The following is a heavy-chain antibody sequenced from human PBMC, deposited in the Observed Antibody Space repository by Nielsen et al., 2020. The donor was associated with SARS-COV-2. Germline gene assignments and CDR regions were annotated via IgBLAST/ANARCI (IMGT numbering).Heavy chain of an antibody. CDR3: TTDSDYYDSSGYYFFDY. Sequence: VRQAPGKGLEWVGRIKSKTDGGTTDYAAPVKGRFTISRDDSKNTLYLQMNSLKTEDTAVYYCTTDSDYYDSSGYYFFDYWGQGTLVTVSS. J-gene: IGHJ4*02. CDR2: IKSKTDGGTT. V-gene: IGHV3-15*01. D-gene: IGHD3-22*01.